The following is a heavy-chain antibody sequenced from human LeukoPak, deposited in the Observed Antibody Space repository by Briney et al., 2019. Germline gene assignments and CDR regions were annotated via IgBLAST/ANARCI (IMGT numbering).Heavy chain of an antibody. Sequence: PGGSLRLSCAASGFTFSSYSMNWVRQAPGKGLEWVSSISSSSSYIYYADSVKGRFTISRDNAKNSLYLQMNGLRAEDTAVYYCARASYYDFWSGYYLNFYYYYGMDVWGQGTTVTVSS. V-gene: IGHV3-21*01. CDR3: ARASYYDFWSGYYLNFYYYYGMDV. J-gene: IGHJ6*02. CDR2: ISSSSSYI. D-gene: IGHD3-3*01. CDR1: GFTFSSYS.